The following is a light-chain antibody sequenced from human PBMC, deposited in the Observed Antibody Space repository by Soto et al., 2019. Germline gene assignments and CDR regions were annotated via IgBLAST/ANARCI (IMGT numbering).Light chain of an antibody. V-gene: IGKV1-27*01. CDR3: QRYNGAST. CDR2: AAS. CDR1: QGISNF. J-gene: IGKJ1*01. Sequence: DIQMTLSPSSLSASVGDRVTITCRASQGISNFLAWYQQRPGQVPKLLIYAASTLQSGVPSRFSASGSGTDFTLTISSLQPEDVATYYCQRYNGASTFGQGTKVEIK.